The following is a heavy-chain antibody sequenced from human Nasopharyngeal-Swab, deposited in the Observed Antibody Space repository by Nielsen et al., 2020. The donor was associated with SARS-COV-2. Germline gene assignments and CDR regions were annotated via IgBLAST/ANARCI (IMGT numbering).Heavy chain of an antibody. D-gene: IGHD3-3*01. Sequence: WMRQPPGKGLEWFGYIYYSGSTHYNPSLKSRVTISVDTSKNQFSLKLSSVTAADTAVYYCARGEMGLYEFWSGPPHYGMDVWGQGTTVTVSS. CDR2: IYYSGST. CDR3: ARGEMGLYEFWSGPPHYGMDV. V-gene: IGHV4-59*01. J-gene: IGHJ6*02.